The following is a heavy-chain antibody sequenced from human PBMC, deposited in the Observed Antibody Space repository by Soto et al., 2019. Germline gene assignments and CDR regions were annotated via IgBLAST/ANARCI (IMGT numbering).Heavy chain of an antibody. CDR1: AYSFTDYA. V-gene: IGHV1-3*01. Sequence: QVELVQSGTEVKKPGASVKIPCKASAYSFTDYAIHWLRQAPGHRLEWMGWINAGNGETKYSQKFQNRVTITRDTSANTAYMGLTNLTSEDTALYFCARSLTIFGVFSDTPFALWGRGSLVSVSS. CDR2: INAGNGET. J-gene: IGHJ2*01. D-gene: IGHD3-3*01. CDR3: ARSLTIFGVFSDTPFAL.